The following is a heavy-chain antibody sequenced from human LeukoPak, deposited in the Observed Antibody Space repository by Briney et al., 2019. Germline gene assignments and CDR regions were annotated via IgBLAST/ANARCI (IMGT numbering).Heavy chain of an antibody. CDR1: GGSLSGYY. CDR3: ARKLWFGKKAGNFDY. D-gene: IGHD3-10*01. V-gene: IGHV4-34*01. J-gene: IGHJ4*02. Sequence: SETLSLTCAVYGGSLSGYYWSWIRQPPGKGLEWIGEINHSGITNYNPSLKSRVTISVDASKNHFSLKLIPVTAADTAVYYCARKLWFGKKAGNFDYWGQGTLVTVSS. CDR2: INHSGIT.